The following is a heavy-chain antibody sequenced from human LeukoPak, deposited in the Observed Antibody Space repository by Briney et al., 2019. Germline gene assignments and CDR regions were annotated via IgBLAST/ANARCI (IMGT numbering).Heavy chain of an antibody. CDR1: GFTFSSYW. Sequence: PGGSLRLSCAASGFTFSSYWMNWARQAPGKGLEWVSAISGSGGSTYYADSVKGRFTISGDNSKNTLYLQMNSLRAEDTAVYYWAKGGPNDFWSPDLVDYWGQGTLVTVSS. CDR3: AKGGPNDFWSPDLVDY. D-gene: IGHD3-3*01. V-gene: IGHV3-23*01. J-gene: IGHJ4*02. CDR2: ISGSGGST.